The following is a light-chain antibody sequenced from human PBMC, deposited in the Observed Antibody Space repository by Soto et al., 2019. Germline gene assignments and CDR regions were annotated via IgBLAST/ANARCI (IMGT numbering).Light chain of an antibody. CDR3: QHFILSPPP. Sequence: DIQLSQSPASLSASVGDRVTITCQASQDINFYLNWYQQMPGKAPKLLVYDASILETGVPSRFSEVGSGTFFPFTINGLQPEVFQTYSYQHFILSPPPSAPGPKVYF. CDR2: DAS. J-gene: IGKJ3*01. CDR1: QDINFY. V-gene: IGKV1-33*01.